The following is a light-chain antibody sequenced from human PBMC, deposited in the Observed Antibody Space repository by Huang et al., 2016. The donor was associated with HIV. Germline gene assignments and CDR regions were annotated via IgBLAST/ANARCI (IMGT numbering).Light chain of an antibody. CDR3: QHLHTYPIT. Sequence: QLTQSPPSLSASVGDTIIISCRASQYICTSLAWYQQKTGSAPKLLIAGASTLQTGVPSRFSGDSSGTFFTLFITGLQPEDFATYYCQHLHTYPITFGQGTRLDIK. CDR2: GAS. CDR1: QYICTS. V-gene: IGKV1-13*02. J-gene: IGKJ5*01.